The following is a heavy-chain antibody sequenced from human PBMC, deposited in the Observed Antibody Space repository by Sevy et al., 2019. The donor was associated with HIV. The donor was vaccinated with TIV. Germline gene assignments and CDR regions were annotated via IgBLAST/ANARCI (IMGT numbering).Heavy chain of an antibody. V-gene: IGHV3-23*01. J-gene: IGHJ4*02. CDR3: AKDQTVTTKKFDS. CDR2: ISGSGGST. D-gene: IGHD4-4*01. CDR1: GFTFSSYA. Sequence: GGSLRLSCAASGFTFSSYAMSWVRQAPGKGLEWVSGISGSGGSTYYEDSVKGRFTISRDNSKNTLSLQMNSLRAEDTAVYYCAKDQTVTTKKFDSWGQGTLVTVSS.